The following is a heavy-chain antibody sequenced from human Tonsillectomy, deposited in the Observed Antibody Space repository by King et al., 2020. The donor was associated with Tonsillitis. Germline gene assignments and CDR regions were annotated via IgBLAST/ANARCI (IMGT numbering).Heavy chain of an antibody. CDR2: IYYSGST. CDR1: GGSISSSSYY. Sequence: LQLQESGPGLVKPSETLSLTCTVSGGSISSSSYYWGWIRQPPGKGLEWIGSIYYSGSTYYNPSLKSRVTIFVDTSKSQFSLQLSSVTAADTAVYYCARLVWFGTLRTYFDYWGQGTLVTVSS. J-gene: IGHJ4*02. D-gene: IGHD3-10*01. CDR3: ARLVWFGTLRTYFDY. V-gene: IGHV4-39*01.